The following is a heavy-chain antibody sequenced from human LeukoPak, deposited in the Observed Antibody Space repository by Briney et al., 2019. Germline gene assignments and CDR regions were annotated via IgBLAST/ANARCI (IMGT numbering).Heavy chain of an antibody. CDR1: GFTVSSNY. Sequence: PGGSLRLSCAASGFTVSSNYMSWVRQAPGKGLEWVSVIYSGGSTYYADSVKGRFTISRDNSKNTLYLQMNSLRAEDTAVYYCARDLVKSPAGTNFQYYYYYYGMDVWGQGTTVTVSS. CDR2: IYSGGST. D-gene: IGHD6-13*01. CDR3: ARDLVKSPAGTNFQYYYYYYGMDV. V-gene: IGHV3-53*01. J-gene: IGHJ6*02.